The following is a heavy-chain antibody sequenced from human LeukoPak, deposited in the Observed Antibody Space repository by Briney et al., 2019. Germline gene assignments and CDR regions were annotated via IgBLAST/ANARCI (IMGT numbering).Heavy chain of an antibody. CDR1: GFTFSSYS. Sequence: GGSLRLSCAASGFTFSSYSMNWVRQAPGKGLEWVSSISSSSSYIYYADSVKGRFTISRDDAKNSLYLQMNSLRAEDTAVYYCARGGIQLWLDYWGQGTLVTVSS. J-gene: IGHJ4*02. D-gene: IGHD5-18*01. CDR3: ARGGIQLWLDY. V-gene: IGHV3-21*01. CDR2: ISSSSSYI.